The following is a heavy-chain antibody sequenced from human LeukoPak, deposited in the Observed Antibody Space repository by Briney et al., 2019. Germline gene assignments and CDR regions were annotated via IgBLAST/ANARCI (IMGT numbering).Heavy chain of an antibody. Sequence: GESLKISCKGSGYSFSNYWIGWVRQMPGRGLEWMGIIYPGDSDTRYSPSFQGQVTISADQSITTAYLQWTSLKASDTAMYYCARRETPKKYIAVADNDAFDIWGQGTMVTVSS. CDR2: IYPGDSDT. D-gene: IGHD6-19*01. V-gene: IGHV5-51*01. J-gene: IGHJ3*02. CDR3: ARRETPKKYIAVADNDAFDI. CDR1: GYSFSNYW.